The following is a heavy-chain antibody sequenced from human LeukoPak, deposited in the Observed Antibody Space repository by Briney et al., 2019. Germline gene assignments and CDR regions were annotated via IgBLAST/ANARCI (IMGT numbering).Heavy chain of an antibody. Sequence: VAAVKDSCMSSLGTFHNYAISGVRPPPGQGGEWAGWISAYNCNTNIAQKLQCRVTMTTDTSTSTAYMEMRSLRSDVTAVYYGARVHHPLVWFGELLGTQGYYYYYMDVWGKGTTVTVSS. D-gene: IGHD3-10*01. V-gene: IGHV1-18*01. CDR2: ISAYNCNT. CDR1: LGTFHNYA. CDR3: ARVHHPLVWFGELLGTQGYYYYYMDV. J-gene: IGHJ6*03.